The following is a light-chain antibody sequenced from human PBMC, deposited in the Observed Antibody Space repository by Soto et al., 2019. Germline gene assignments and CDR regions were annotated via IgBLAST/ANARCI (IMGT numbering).Light chain of an antibody. Sequence: TVMTQSPATRSVSPGERATLSGGATQGHGTNFAWHKQRPGQAPGLVDSAASTRATRVPAWLSGTGSETEFTPPIPTLQSQDFAVSYCKQYNHWLLSFGLRTKLDI. CDR2: AAS. J-gene: IGKJ4*01. CDR1: QGHGTN. CDR3: KQYNHWLLS. V-gene: IGKV3-15*01.